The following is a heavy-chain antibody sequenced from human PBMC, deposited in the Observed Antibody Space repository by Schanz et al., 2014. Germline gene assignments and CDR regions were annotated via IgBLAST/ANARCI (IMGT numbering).Heavy chain of an antibody. D-gene: IGHD2-2*01. CDR2: IYHSGNT. CDR3: ARAARRTRVVPLYFDY. CDR1: GFTFNSYAM. Sequence: VQLLESGGGLVQPGGSLRLSCAASGFTFNSYAMTWVRQAPGKGLEWIGEIYHSGNTNYNASLKSRVTISVDKSKNQFTLKVRSVTAADTAVYYCARAARRTRVVPLYFDYWGQGTLVTVSS. J-gene: IGHJ4*02. V-gene: IGHV4-4*02.